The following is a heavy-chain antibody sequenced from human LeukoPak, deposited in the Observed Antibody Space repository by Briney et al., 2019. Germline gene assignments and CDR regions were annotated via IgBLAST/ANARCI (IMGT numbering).Heavy chain of an antibody. CDR1: GFTFTSSA. J-gene: IGHJ4*02. CDR2: IVVGSGNT. D-gene: IGHD3-22*01. CDR3: AADPSYYYDSSGYYDPDY. Sequence: SVKVSCKASGFTFTSSAMQWVRQARGQRLEWIGWIVVGSGNTNYAQKFQERVTITRDMSTSTAYMELSSLRSEDTAVYYCAADPSYYYDSSGYYDPDYWGQGTLVTVSS. V-gene: IGHV1-58*02.